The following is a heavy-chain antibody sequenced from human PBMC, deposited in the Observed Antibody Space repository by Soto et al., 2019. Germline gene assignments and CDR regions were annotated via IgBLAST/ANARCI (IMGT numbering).Heavy chain of an antibody. J-gene: IGHJ3*02. D-gene: IGHD3-22*01. V-gene: IGHV4-4*07. CDR1: GGSISSYY. Sequence: SETLSLTCTVSGGSISSYYWSWIRQPAGKGLEWIGRIYTSGSTNYNPSLKSRVTMSVDTSKKQFSLKLSSVTAADTAVYYCARGTRYSSGYYGCAFDIWGQGTMVTVSS. CDR2: IYTSGST. CDR3: ARGTRYSSGYYGCAFDI.